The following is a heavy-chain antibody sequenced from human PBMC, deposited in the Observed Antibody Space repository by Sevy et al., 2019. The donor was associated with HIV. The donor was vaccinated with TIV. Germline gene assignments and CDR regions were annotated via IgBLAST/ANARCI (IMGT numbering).Heavy chain of an antibody. V-gene: IGHV3-23*01. CDR3: AKERITMVRVNWFDP. Sequence: GGSLRLSCAASGFTFSSYAMSWVRQAPGKGLEWVSAISGSGGSTYYADSVKGRFTISRANSRNTLYLQMNSLRAEDTAVYYCAKERITMVRVNWFDPWGQGTLVTVSS. J-gene: IGHJ5*02. CDR2: ISGSGGST. CDR1: GFTFSSYA. D-gene: IGHD3-10*01.